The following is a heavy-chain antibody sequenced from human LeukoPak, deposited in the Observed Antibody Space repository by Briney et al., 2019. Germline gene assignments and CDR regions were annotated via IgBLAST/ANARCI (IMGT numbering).Heavy chain of an antibody. CDR1: GFTFRNAW. Sequence: PGGSLRLSCAASGFTFRNAWMSWVRQAPGKGLGCLARIKKKTEGETTDYAAPVKGRFTISRDDSKNTLYLQMNSLKTEDTAVYYCTTAVGGTEDFDYWGQGTLVSVSS. CDR2: IKKKTEGETT. D-gene: IGHD1-26*01. CDR3: TTAVGGTEDFDY. V-gene: IGHV3-15*01. J-gene: IGHJ4*02.